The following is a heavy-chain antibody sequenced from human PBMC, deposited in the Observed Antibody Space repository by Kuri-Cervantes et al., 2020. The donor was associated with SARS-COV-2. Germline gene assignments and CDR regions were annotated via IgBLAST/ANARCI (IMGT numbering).Heavy chain of an antibody. CDR3: ARASGYDFWSGYNYYYYYMDV. D-gene: IGHD3-3*01. J-gene: IGHJ6*03. CDR1: GFTFSSYS. V-gene: IGHV3-21*01. Sequence: GGSLRLSCAASGFTFSSYSMNWVRQAPGKGLEWVSSISSSSSYIYYADSVKGRFTISRDNAKNSLYLQMSSLRAEDTAVYYCARASGYDFWSGYNYYYYYMDVWGKGTTVTVSS. CDR2: ISSSSSYI.